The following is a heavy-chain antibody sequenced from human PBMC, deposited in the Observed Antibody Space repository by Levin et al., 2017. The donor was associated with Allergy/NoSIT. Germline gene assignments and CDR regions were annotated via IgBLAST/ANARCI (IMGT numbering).Heavy chain of an antibody. Sequence: SCSVSGFTFSTYSVHWVRQAPGKGLEFVSAITSNRGSTYYGDSVKGRFTISRDKSKNTVYLQMSSLRREDTAVYYCAMDNILTGYQDYWGQGTLVTVSS. CDR2: ITSNRGST. V-gene: IGHV3-64D*06. CDR3: AMDNILTGYQDY. CDR1: GFTFSTYS. D-gene: IGHD3-9*01. J-gene: IGHJ4*02.